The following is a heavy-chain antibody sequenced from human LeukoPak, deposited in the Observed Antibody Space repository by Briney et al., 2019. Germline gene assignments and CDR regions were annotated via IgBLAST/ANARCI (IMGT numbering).Heavy chain of an antibody. V-gene: IGHV4-59*12. Sequence: KTSETLSLTCTVSGGSISSYYWSWIRQPPGKGLEWIGYIYYSGSTNYNPSLKSRVTISVDTSKNQFSLKLSSVTAADTAVYYCARGFQYGYWYFDLWGRGTLVTVSS. D-gene: IGHD2-2*01. CDR3: ARGFQYGYWYFDL. CDR2: IYYSGST. J-gene: IGHJ2*01. CDR1: GGSISSYY.